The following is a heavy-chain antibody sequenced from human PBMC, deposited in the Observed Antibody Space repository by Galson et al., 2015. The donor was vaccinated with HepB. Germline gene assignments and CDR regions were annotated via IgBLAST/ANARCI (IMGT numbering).Heavy chain of an antibody. D-gene: IGHD5-12*01. CDR2: ITPFNGNT. CDR3: ASLIVATPGDAFDI. CDR1: GYTFTYRY. J-gene: IGHJ3*02. Sequence: SVKVSCKASGYTFTYRYLHWVRQAPGQALEWMGWITPFNGNTNYAQKFQDRVTITRDRSMSTAYMELSSLRSEDTAMYYCASLIVATPGDAFDIWGQGTMVTVSS. V-gene: IGHV1-45*02.